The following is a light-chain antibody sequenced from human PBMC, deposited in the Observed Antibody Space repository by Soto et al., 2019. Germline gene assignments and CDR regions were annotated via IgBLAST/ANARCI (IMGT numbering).Light chain of an antibody. Sequence: QSVLTQPASVSGAPGQSIAISCTGTSSDVGGYNYVSWYQHHPGKAPKLMVYDVSNRPSGVPNRFSGSKSGNTASLTISGLQAEDEADYYCSSYTSSSTYVFGTGTKLTVL. CDR2: DVS. CDR1: SSDVGGYNY. V-gene: IGLV2-14*03. CDR3: SSYTSSSTYV. J-gene: IGLJ1*01.